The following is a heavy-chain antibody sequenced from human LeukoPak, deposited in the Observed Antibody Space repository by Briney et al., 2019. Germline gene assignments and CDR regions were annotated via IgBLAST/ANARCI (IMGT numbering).Heavy chain of an antibody. CDR1: GFTFSSYA. J-gene: IGHJ4*02. Sequence: GGSLRLSCAASGFTFSSYAMSWVRQAPGKGLEWVSAISGSGGSTYYADSVKGRFTISRDNSKNTLYLQMNSLRAEDTAVYYCAKDGGYSSSWSDQIDYWGQGTLVTVSS. D-gene: IGHD6-13*01. V-gene: IGHV3-23*01. CDR2: ISGSGGST. CDR3: AKDGGYSSSWSDQIDY.